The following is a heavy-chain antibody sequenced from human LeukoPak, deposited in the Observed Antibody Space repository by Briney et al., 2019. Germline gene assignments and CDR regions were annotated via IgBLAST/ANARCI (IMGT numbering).Heavy chain of an antibody. V-gene: IGHV3-23*01. D-gene: IGHD4-17*01. J-gene: IGHJ4*02. CDR1: GFTFSSYS. CDR2: ISGSGGST. CDR3: ADYVDYFDY. Sequence: GGSLRLSCAASGFTFSSYSMNWVRQAPGKGLEWVSAISGSGGSTYYADSVKGRFTISRDNSKNTLYLQMNSLRAEDTAVYYCADYVDYFDYWGQGTLVTVSS.